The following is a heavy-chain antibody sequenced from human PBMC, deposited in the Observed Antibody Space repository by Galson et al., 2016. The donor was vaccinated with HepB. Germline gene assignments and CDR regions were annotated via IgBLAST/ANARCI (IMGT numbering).Heavy chain of an antibody. D-gene: IGHD6-19*01. CDR2: INRDGSVT. CDR1: GFTFSSYW. Sequence: SLRLSCAGSGFTFSSYWMTWVRQAPGKGLEWVANINRDGSVTHYVDSVEGRFTISRDNAKNSLFLQMNSLRVEDTAVYYCARDRTTVDSSAWYDALDYWGQGTLVTVPS. CDR3: ARDRTTVDSSAWYDALDY. V-gene: IGHV3-7*01. J-gene: IGHJ4*02.